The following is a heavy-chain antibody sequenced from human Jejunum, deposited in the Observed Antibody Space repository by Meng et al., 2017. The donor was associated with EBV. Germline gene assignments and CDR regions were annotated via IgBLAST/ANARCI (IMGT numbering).Heavy chain of an antibody. CDR1: GDSVTGYNY. CDR3: ARGRGYDYGDS. V-gene: IGHV4-61*01. D-gene: IGHD5-12*01. CDR2: LYYAGKA. J-gene: IGHJ5*02. Sequence: QVQLQGSGPGLVKPSATLSLTCSVSGDSVTGYNYWTWIRQPPGKGLEWIGNLYYAGKAIYTPSLQSRVTISVDTSKNQISLTVSSVTAADTAIYYCARGRGYDYGDSWGQGTLVTVSS.